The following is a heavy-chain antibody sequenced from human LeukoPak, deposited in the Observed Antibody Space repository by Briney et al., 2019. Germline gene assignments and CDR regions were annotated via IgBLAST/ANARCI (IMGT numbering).Heavy chain of an antibody. Sequence: AASVKVSCKASGHTFTSYDNNEVRQATGQGLEWMGRMNPNSGNTAYAQKFQGRLTMTRNTHRKKANMELSNRRSKDRAVYYLAREDYYDSELFDPWGQGTLVTVSS. CDR1: GHTFTSYD. D-gene: IGHD3-22*01. J-gene: IGHJ5*02. CDR3: AREDYYDSELFDP. V-gene: IGHV1-8*02. CDR2: MNPNSGNT.